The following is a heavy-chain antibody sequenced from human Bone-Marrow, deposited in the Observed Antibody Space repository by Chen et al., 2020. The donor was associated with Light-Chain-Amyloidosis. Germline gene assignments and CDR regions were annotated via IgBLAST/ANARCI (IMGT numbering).Heavy chain of an antibody. J-gene: IGHJ4*02. V-gene: IGHV3-21*02. CDR3: ASGLYGDYADF. CDR1: GLTFSDYA. CDR2: ISSGSTYI. Sequence: EVQLVESGGGLVKPGGARRLSCAASGLTFSDYAMNWFRQAPGKGLEWVSSISSGSTYIFYTTSVKGRFTISRDNAKNSLFLQMNSLRGEDTAVYYCASGLYGDYADFWGQGTLVTVSS. D-gene: IGHD4-17*01.